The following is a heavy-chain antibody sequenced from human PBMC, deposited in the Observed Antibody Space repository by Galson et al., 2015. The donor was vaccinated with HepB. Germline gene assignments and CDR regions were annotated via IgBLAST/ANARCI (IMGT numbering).Heavy chain of an antibody. D-gene: IGHD2-2*01. CDR2: ITAGGRT. V-gene: IGHV3-23*01. CDR3: AKGTERRLTTMTSHNYFDH. J-gene: IGHJ4*02. Sequence: SLRLSCAASGFAFGTHSTTWVRQAPGKGLQWVSTITAGGRTTYAESVTGRFTVSRDNSNNRVYLQMNSLRVADTAVYYCAKGTERRLTTMTSHNYFDHWGRGALVTVSS. CDR1: GFAFGTHS.